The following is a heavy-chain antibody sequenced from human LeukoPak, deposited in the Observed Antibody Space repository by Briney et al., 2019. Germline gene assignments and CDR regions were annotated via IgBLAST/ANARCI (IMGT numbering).Heavy chain of an antibody. V-gene: IGHV1-46*01. J-gene: IGHJ2*01. CDR1: GYTFTSHY. Sequence: ASVKLSCKASGYTFTSHYMHWLRQAPGQGLEWMGIVHPSGSSTAYAQEFQGRVTMTRDTATSTVYMELSGLRSEDTAVYYCARISMTTSGRYFDLWGRGPLVTVSS. D-gene: IGHD1-1*01. CDR3: ARISMTTSGRYFDL. CDR2: VHPSGSST.